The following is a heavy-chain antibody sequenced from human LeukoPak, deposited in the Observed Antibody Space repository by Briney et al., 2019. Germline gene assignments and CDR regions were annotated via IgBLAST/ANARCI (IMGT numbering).Heavy chain of an antibody. D-gene: IGHD1-26*01. CDR1: GFTFSRYW. Sequence: GGSLRLSCAASGFTFSRYWMSWVRPAPGKGREWVANINQDGREKYDVDSVKGRFTISRDNAKNSLYLQMNSLRAEDTAVYYCATSGWGLRTPFDYWGQGTPVTVSS. J-gene: IGHJ4*02. CDR3: ATSGWGLRTPFDY. V-gene: IGHV3-7*02. CDR2: INQDGREK.